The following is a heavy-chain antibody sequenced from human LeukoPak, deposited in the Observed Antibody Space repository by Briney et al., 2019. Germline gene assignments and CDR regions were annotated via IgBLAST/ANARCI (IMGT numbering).Heavy chain of an antibody. D-gene: IGHD1-1*01. CDR1: GFTFDDYT. CDR3: VRCDSNDAAFDF. CDR2: ISWDGGST. V-gene: IGHV3-43*01. J-gene: IGHJ4*02. Sequence: GGSLRLSCAASGFTFDDYTMHWVRQAPGKGLEWVSLISWDGGSTYYADSVKGRFTISRDNSRNSLYLQMNSLRAEDMAVYYCVRCDSNDAAFDFWGQGTLVTVSS.